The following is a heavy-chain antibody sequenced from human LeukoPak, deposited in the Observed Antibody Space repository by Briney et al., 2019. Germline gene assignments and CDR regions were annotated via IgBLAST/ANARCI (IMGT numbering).Heavy chain of an antibody. Sequence: GRSLRLSCAASGFTFSSYGMHWVRQAPGKGLEWVAVIPYDGSNKYYADSVKGRFTISRDNSKNTLYLQMNSLRAEDTAVYYCAKEVHYYDSSALDYWGQGTLVTVSS. V-gene: IGHV3-30*18. CDR3: AKEVHYYDSSALDY. D-gene: IGHD3-22*01. CDR2: IPYDGSNK. J-gene: IGHJ4*02. CDR1: GFTFSSYG.